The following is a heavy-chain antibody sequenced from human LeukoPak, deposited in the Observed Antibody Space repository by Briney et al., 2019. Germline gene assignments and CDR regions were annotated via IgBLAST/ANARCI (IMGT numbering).Heavy chain of an antibody. CDR3: AKRGVVIRVILVGFHKEAYYFDS. V-gene: IGHV3-23*01. CDR2: ISGSGGRT. D-gene: IGHD3-22*01. Sequence: GGSLRLSCAVSGITLSNYGMSWVRQAPGKGLEWVAGISGSGGRTNYADSVKGRFTISRDNPKNTIYLQMNSLRAEDTAVYLCAKRGVVIRVILVGFHKEAYYFDSWGQGALVTVSS. J-gene: IGHJ4*02. CDR1: GITLSNYG.